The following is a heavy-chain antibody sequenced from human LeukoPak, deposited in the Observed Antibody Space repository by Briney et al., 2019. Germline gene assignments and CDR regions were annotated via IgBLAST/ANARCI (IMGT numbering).Heavy chain of an antibody. J-gene: IGHJ4*02. CDR3: ARGGGGLAY. V-gene: IGHV1-2*02. CDR1: GYKLTDNW. Sequence: ASVKVSCKAFGYKLTDNWIHWVRQAPGQGLQWMGWINTKTGATNIAPQFQGRVTMTRDTSISTAYMELTSLTSDDTAVYFCARGGGGLAYWGPGTLVTVSS. D-gene: IGHD2-15*01. CDR2: INTKTGAT.